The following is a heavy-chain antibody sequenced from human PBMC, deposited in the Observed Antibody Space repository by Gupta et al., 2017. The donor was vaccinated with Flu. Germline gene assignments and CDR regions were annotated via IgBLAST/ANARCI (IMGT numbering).Heavy chain of an antibody. Sequence: ASGFTFSSSYLQWVRQAPGKGLVWVSRINPDGSSTTYAESVKGQFTISRDNAKNTLYLQMNSLGDDDTAVYYCATVTSGCWGQGTLVTVSS. CDR1: GFTFSSSY. J-gene: IGHJ4*02. CDR3: ATVTSGC. D-gene: IGHD4-17*01. V-gene: IGHV3-74*03. CDR2: INPDGSST.